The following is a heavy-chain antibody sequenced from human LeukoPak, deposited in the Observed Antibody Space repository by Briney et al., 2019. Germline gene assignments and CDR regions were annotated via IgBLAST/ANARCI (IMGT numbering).Heavy chain of an antibody. D-gene: IGHD4-17*01. Sequence: SETLSLTCTVSGGSISSYYWSWIRQPAAKGLEWLGRIYTSGSTNYNPSLKSRVTMSVDTSKNQFSLMLSSVTAADTAVYYCARVPYGDYGFHYYMDVWGKGTTVTVSS. CDR2: IYTSGST. CDR1: GGSISSYY. J-gene: IGHJ6*03. V-gene: IGHV4-4*07. CDR3: ARVPYGDYGFHYYMDV.